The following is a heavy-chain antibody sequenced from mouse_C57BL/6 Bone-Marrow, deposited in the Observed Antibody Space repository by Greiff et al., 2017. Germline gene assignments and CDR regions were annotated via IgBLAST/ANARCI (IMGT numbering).Heavy chain of an antibody. V-gene: IGHV5-4*03. CDR3: ARRDYYAMDY. CDR2: ICDGGSYT. Sequence: EVQLQESGGGLVKPGGSLKLSCAASGFTFSSYAMSWVRQTPEKRLEWVATICDGGSYTYYPDNVKGRFTITRDNAKNNLYLQMSHLKSEDTAMYYCARRDYYAMDYWGQGTSVTVSS. J-gene: IGHJ4*01. CDR1: GFTFSSYA.